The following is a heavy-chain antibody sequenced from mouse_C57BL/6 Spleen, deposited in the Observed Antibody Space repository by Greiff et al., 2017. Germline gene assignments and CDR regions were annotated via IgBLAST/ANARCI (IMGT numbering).Heavy chain of an antibody. J-gene: IGHJ2*01. CDR1: GYTFTDYY. CDR2: IYPGSGNT. CDR3: ARSSDDYGSSYDY. V-gene: IGHV1-76*01. Sequence: QVQLKESGAELVRPGASVKLSCKASGYTFTDYYINWVKQRPGQGLEWIARIYPGSGNTYYNEKFKGKATLTAEKSSSTAYMQLSSLTSEDSAVYFCARSSDDYGSSYDYWGQGTTLTVSS. D-gene: IGHD1-1*01.